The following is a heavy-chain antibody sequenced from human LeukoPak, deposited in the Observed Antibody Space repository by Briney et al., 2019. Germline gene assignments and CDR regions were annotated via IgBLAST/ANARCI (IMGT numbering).Heavy chain of an antibody. D-gene: IGHD2-2*02. CDR3: ARDRGYCSSTSCYSAFDI. CDR1: GYTFTSYY. CDR2: INPSGGST. Sequence: ASVKVSCKASGYTFTSYYMHWVRQAPGQGLEWMGIINPSGGSTSYAQKFQGRVTMTRDMSTSTVYMELGSLRSEDTAVYYCARDRGYCSSTSCYSAFDIWGQGTMVTVSS. J-gene: IGHJ3*02. V-gene: IGHV1-46*01.